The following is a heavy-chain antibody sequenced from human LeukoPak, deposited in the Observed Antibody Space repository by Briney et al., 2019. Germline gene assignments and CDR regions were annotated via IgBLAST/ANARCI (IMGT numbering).Heavy chain of an antibody. J-gene: IGHJ3*02. Sequence: GRSLRLSCVVSGFDFGTYALHWVRQPPGKGLEWVAVISYDGNNKDYADPVKGRFTISRDNSKNTLYLQMTSLRAEDTAEYYCAKSLFTSATGTGRAFHIWGQGTMVTVPS. CDR2: ISYDGNNK. V-gene: IGHV3-30-3*01. D-gene: IGHD1-1*01. CDR3: AKSLFTSATGTGRAFHI. CDR1: GFDFGTYA.